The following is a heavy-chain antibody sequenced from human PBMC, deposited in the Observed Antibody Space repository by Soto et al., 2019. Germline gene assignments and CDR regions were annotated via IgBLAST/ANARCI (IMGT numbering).Heavy chain of an antibody. J-gene: IGHJ4*02. V-gene: IGHV1-69*04. CDR1: GDTFNFYS. CDR3: GTSYGSGYRAFDY. Sequence: QVQLVQSGAEVKRPGSSVKVSCKASGDTFNFYSINWVRQAPGLGLEWMGRVNPIVSMSNYAQRFQGRVTMTADKSTRKAYMELSGLRSEDTAIYYCGTSYGSGYRAFDYWGQGALVTVSS. D-gene: IGHD3-10*01. CDR2: VNPIVSMS.